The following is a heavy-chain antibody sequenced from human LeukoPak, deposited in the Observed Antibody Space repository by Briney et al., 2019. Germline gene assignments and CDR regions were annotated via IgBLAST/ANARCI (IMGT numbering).Heavy chain of an antibody. V-gene: IGHV3-48*01. D-gene: IGHD3-10*01. CDR2: ISSSSSTI. CDR3: AKASNSGYFCGSGRYENWFDA. Sequence: PGGSLRLSCAASGFTFSSYSMNWVRQAPGKGLEWVSYISSSSSTIYYADSVKGRFTISRDNAKNSLYLQMSSLRAEDTAVYYCAKASNSGYFCGSGRYENWFDAWGQGTLGTVSS. CDR1: GFTFSSYS. J-gene: IGHJ5*02.